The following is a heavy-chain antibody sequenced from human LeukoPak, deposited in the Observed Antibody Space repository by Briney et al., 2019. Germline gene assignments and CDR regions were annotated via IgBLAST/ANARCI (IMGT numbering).Heavy chain of an antibody. J-gene: IGHJ3*02. CDR1: GYTFTGYY. V-gene: IGHV1-2*02. Sequence: GATVKVSCKASGYTFTGYYMHWVRQAPGQGLEWMGWINPNSGGTNYAQKFQGRVTMTRDTSISTAYMELSRLRSDDTAVYYCARDREGPYDAFDIWGQGTMVTVSS. CDR2: INPNSGGT. D-gene: IGHD1-26*01. CDR3: ARDREGPYDAFDI.